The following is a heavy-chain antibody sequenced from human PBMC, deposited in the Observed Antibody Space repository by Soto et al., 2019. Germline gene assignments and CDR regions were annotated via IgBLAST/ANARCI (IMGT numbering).Heavy chain of an antibody. CDR1: GCTFSSYA. J-gene: IGHJ6*02. CDR2: IIPIFGTA. CDR3: ARDDTAMVTPYYYYGMDV. V-gene: IGHV1-69*13. D-gene: IGHD5-18*01. Sequence: EASVKVSCKASGCTFSSYAISWVRQAPGQGLEWMGGIIPIFGTANYAQKFQGRVTITADESTSTAYMELSSLRSEDTAVYYCARDDTAMVTPYYYYGMDVWGQGTTVTVSS.